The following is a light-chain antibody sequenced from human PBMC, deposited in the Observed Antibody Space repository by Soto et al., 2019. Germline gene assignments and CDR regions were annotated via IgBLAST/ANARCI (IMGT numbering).Light chain of an antibody. V-gene: IGKV3-20*01. Sequence: EIVLTQSPGTLSLSPGERATLSCRASQSVSSSYLAWYQQKPGQAPRLLIYGASSRATGIPDRFSGSGSGTDFTLTISRLEPEDFAVYYCQQYGSSPPRFTVGPGTNVDIK. J-gene: IGKJ3*01. CDR1: QSVSSSY. CDR3: QQYGSSPPRFT. CDR2: GAS.